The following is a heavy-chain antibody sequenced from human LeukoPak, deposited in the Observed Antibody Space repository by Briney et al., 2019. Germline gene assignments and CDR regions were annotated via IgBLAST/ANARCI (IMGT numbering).Heavy chain of an antibody. Sequence: GESLKISCKGSGYSFTSYWIGWVRQMPGKGLEWMGIIYPGDSDTRYSPSFQGQVTISADKSISTAYLQWSSLEASDTAMYYCARSAEGDGSGSPYNWFDPWGQGTLVTVSS. CDR1: GYSFTSYW. CDR3: ARSAEGDGSGSPYNWFDP. CDR2: IYPGDSDT. J-gene: IGHJ5*02. D-gene: IGHD3-10*01. V-gene: IGHV5-51*01.